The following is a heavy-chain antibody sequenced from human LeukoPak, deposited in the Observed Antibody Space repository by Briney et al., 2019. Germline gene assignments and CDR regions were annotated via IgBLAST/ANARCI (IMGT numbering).Heavy chain of an antibody. Sequence: GGSLRLSCAASGFTFSSYAMSWVRQAPGKGLEWVSAISGSGGSTYYADSVKGRFTMSRDNSKNTLYLQMNSLRAEDTAVYYCAKYYGDYGWFDPWGQGTLVTVSS. CDR1: GFTFSSYA. CDR2: ISGSGGST. J-gene: IGHJ5*02. D-gene: IGHD4-17*01. V-gene: IGHV3-23*01. CDR3: AKYYGDYGWFDP.